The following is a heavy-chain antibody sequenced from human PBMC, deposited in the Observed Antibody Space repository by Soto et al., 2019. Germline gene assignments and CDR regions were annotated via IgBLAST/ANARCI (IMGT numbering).Heavy chain of an antibody. CDR2: ISYDGSNK. D-gene: IGHD1-26*01. V-gene: IGHV3-30-3*01. CDR1: VFTFSSYA. J-gene: IGHJ4*02. Sequence: WGSLALSCASSVFTFSSYAMPWVRQAPGSGLERVAVISYDGSNKYYADSVNGRFTISRDNSKNTLYLQMKSLRAEDTAVYYCARDRDRLSGSYLLVFDYWGQGTLVTVSS. CDR3: ARDRDRLSGSYLLVFDY.